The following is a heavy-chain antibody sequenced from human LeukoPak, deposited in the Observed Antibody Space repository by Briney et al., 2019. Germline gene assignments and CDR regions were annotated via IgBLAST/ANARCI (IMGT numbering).Heavy chain of an antibody. CDR3: ASLISGSYPRTYYYYYGMDV. CDR2: IYYSGST. Sequence: SETLSLTCTVSGGSISSYYWSWIRQPPGKVLEWIGYIYYSGSTNYNPSLKSRVTISVDTSKNQFSLKLSSVTAADTAVYYCASLISGSYPRTYYYYYGMDVWGQGTTVTVSS. J-gene: IGHJ6*02. D-gene: IGHD1-26*01. CDR1: GGSISSYY. V-gene: IGHV4-59*08.